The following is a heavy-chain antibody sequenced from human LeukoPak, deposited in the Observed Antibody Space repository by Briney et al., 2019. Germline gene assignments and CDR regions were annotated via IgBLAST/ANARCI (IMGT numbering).Heavy chain of an antibody. CDR1: GGSISSYY. Sequence: SETLSLTCTVSGGSISSYYWSWIRQPPGKGLEWIGYIYYSGSTNYNPSLKSRVTISVDTSKNQFSLKLSSVTAADTAVYYCARHNRRLPYYFDYWGQGTLVTVSS. D-gene: IGHD1-14*01. CDR2: IYYSGST. V-gene: IGHV4-59*08. J-gene: IGHJ4*02. CDR3: ARHNRRLPYYFDY.